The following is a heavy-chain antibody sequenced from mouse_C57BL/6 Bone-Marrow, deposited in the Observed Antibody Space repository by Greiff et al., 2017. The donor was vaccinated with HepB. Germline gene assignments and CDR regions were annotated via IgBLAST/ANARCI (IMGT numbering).Heavy chain of an antibody. CDR1: GYTFTDYY. CDR2: INPNNGGT. V-gene: IGHV1-26*01. J-gene: IGHJ4*01. D-gene: IGHD1-1*01. CDR3: ARRDYGTAMDY. Sequence: VQLQQSGPELVKPGASVKISCKASGYTFTDYYMNWVKQSHGKSLEWIGDINPNNGGTSYNQKFKGKATLTVDKSSSTAYMELRSLTSEDSAVYYCARRDYGTAMDYWGQGTSVTVSS.